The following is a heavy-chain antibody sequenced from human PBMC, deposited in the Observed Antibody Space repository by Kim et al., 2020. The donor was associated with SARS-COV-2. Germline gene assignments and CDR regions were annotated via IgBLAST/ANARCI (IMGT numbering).Heavy chain of an antibody. CDR2: INYSGST. J-gene: IGHJ4*03. Sequence: SETLSLTCTVSGGSISSYYWSWIRQPPGKGLEWIGYINYSGSTNYNPSLKSRVTISVDTSKNQFSLKLSSVTAADTAVYYCARGFDDWGRGTRVSVS. V-gene: IGHV4-59*12. CDR3: ARGFDD. CDR1: GGSISSYY.